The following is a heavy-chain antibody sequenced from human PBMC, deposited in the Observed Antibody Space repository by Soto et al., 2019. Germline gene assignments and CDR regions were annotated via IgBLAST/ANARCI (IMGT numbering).Heavy chain of an antibody. CDR2: INPNSGGT. CDR3: ARASSSWGYYYYGMDV. Sequence: GASVKVSCKASGYTFTGYYMHWVRQAPGQGLEWMGWINPNSGGTNYAQKFQGWVTMTRDTSISTAYMELSRLRSDDTAVYYCARASSSWGYYYYGMDVWGQGTTVTVSS. J-gene: IGHJ6*02. V-gene: IGHV1-2*04. D-gene: IGHD6-6*01. CDR1: GYTFTGYY.